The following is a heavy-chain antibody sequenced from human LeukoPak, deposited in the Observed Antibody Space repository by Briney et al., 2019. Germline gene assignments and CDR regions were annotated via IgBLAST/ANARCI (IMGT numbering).Heavy chain of an antibody. CDR3: ATLSGSYFFDYYYYYMDV. CDR2: IRYDGSNK. V-gene: IGHV3-30*02. D-gene: IGHD1-26*01. J-gene: IGHJ6*03. CDR1: GFTFSSYG. Sequence: PGGSLRLSCAASGFTFSSYGMHWVRQAPGKGLEWVAFIRYDGSNKYYADSVKGRFTISRDNSKNTLYLQMNSLRAEDTAVYYCATLSGSYFFDYYYYYMDVWGKGTTVTISS.